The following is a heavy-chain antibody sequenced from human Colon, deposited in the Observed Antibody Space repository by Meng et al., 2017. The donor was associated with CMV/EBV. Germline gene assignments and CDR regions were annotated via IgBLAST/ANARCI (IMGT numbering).Heavy chain of an antibody. CDR3: ATVSGGDFDY. Sequence: VARVQTGAGGEKPGASVKVSCKASGYTFTGYFMYWVRQAPGQGLEWMGSINPNSGGTNYAQKFQGRVTMTRDTSINTAYMELSRLRSDDTAVYYCATVSGGDFDYWGQGTLVTVSS. CDR2: INPNSGGT. CDR1: GYTFTGYF. V-gene: IGHV1-2*02. J-gene: IGHJ4*02. D-gene: IGHD1-26*01.